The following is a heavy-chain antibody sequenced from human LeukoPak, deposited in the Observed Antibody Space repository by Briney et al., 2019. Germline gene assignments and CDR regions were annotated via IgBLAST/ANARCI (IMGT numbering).Heavy chain of an antibody. CDR1: GYSISSGYY. J-gene: IGHJ4*02. CDR3: AKSGGYGLIDY. D-gene: IGHD1-26*01. V-gene: IGHV4-38-2*02. Sequence: SETLSLTCTVSGYSISSGYYWGWIRQPPGKGLEWIGSIYHSGSTYYNPSLKSRVTISIDTSKNQFSLTLSSVTAADTAMYYCAKSGGYGLIDYWGQGTRVTVSS. CDR2: IYHSGST.